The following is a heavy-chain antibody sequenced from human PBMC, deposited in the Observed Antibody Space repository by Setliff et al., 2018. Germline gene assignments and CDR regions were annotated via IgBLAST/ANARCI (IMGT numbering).Heavy chain of an antibody. V-gene: IGHV4-34*10. D-gene: IGHD3-22*01. J-gene: IGHJ4*02. CDR2: ISHSGST. Sequence: SETLSLTCAVYGGSFNVYFWSWIRQPPGKGLEWIGEISHSGSTNYNPSLKSRVTVTTDTSTTTAYMELRSLRADDTAVYYCARINFYVSSGYYYAPELWGQGATVTVSS. CDR1: GGSFNVYF. CDR3: ARINFYVSSGYYYAPEL.